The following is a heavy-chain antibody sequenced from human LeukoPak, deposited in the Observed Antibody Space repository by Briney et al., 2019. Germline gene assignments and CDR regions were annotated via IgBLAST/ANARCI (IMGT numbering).Heavy chain of an antibody. D-gene: IGHD1-26*01. J-gene: IGHJ3*02. Sequence: GGSLRLSCAASGFTFSSYSMNWVRQAPGKGLEWVSSISSSGSYIYYADSLKGRFTISRDNAKNSLYLQMNSLRAEDTAVYYCARDGSGGGYYASAFDIWGQGTMVTVSS. CDR2: ISSSGSYI. CDR1: GFTFSSYS. CDR3: ARDGSGGGYYASAFDI. V-gene: IGHV3-21*01.